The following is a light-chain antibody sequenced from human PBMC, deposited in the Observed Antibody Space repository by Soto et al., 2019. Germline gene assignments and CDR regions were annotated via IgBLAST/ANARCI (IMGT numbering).Light chain of an antibody. J-gene: IGLJ1*01. V-gene: IGLV1-40*01. CDR1: SSNIGAGYG. Sequence: QSVLTQPPSVSGAPGQRVTISCTGSSSNIGAGYGVHWYQQLPGTAPKLLIYGNNNRPSGVPVRFSGSNSGTSASLAITGLQAGDEADSYCQSYDSSLSGYVFGVGT. CDR3: QSYDSSLSGYV. CDR2: GNN.